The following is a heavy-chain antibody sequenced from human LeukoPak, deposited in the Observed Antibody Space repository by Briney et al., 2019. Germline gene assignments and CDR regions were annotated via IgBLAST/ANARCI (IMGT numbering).Heavy chain of an antibody. CDR2: IDYSGST. V-gene: IGHV4-59*08. CDR1: GDSISSYF. D-gene: IGHD2-21*01. CDR3: ARRRADTSVGDCLDM. Sequence: SETLSLTRTVSGDSISSYFWSWIRRPPGKGLERIGYIDYSGSTSYNPSLKSRVTISLDRSENQFFLKLTSVTAADTAVYYCARRRADTSVGDCLDMWGQGTMVTVSS. J-gene: IGHJ3*02.